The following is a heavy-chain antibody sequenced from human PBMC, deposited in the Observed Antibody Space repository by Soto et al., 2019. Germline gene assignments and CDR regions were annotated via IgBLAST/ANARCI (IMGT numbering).Heavy chain of an antibody. CDR1: GFTFSNAW. J-gene: IGHJ4*02. Sequence: GGSLRLSCAASGFTFSNAWMSWVRQAPGKGLEWVGRIKSKTDGGTTDYAAPVKGRFTISRDDSKNTLYLQMNSLKTEDPAGYYCPSLYSSSWYDYWGQGTLVTVSS. V-gene: IGHV3-15*01. CDR3: PSLYSSSWYDY. D-gene: IGHD6-13*01. CDR2: IKSKTDGGTT.